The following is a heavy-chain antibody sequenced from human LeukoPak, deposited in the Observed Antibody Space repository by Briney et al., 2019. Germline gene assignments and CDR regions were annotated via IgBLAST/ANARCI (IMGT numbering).Heavy chain of an antibody. Sequence: PSETLSLTCAVSGGSISSGGYSWSWIRQPPGKGLEWIGYIYHSGSTYYNPSLKSRVTMSVDTSKNQFSLKLSSVTAADTAVYYCASDSPNIVVIPTGGTYYYSMDVWGQGTTVTVSS. CDR2: IYHSGST. CDR1: GGSISSGGYS. D-gene: IGHD2-2*01. V-gene: IGHV4-30-2*02. CDR3: ASDSPNIVVIPTGGTYYYSMDV. J-gene: IGHJ6*02.